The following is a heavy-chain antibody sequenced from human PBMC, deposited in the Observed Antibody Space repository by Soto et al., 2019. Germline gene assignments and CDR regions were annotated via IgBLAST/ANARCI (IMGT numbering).Heavy chain of an antibody. D-gene: IGHD3-22*01. CDR2: IVVGSGNT. Sequence: SVKVSCKASGFTFTSSAVQWVRQARGQRLEWIGWIVVGSGNTNYAQKFQERVTITRDMSTSTAYMELSSLRSEDTAVYYCARGPPSPGYDSSGSVDYWGQGTLVTVSS. CDR1: GFTFTSSA. CDR3: ARGPPSPGYDSSGSVDY. V-gene: IGHV1-58*01. J-gene: IGHJ4*02.